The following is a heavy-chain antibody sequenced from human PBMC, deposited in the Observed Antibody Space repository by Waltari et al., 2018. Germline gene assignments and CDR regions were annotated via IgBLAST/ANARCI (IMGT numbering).Heavy chain of an antibody. D-gene: IGHD2-8*01. V-gene: IGHV4-34*01. Sequence: QVQLQQWGAGLLKPSETLSLTCAVYGGSFRGYYWSWIRQPPGKGLEWIGEINHSGSTNYNPSLKSRVTISVDTSKNQFSLKLSSVTAADTAVYYCARGGVYAIRYDYWGQGTLVTVSS. CDR2: INHSGST. CDR1: GGSFRGYY. CDR3: ARGGVYAIRYDY. J-gene: IGHJ4*02.